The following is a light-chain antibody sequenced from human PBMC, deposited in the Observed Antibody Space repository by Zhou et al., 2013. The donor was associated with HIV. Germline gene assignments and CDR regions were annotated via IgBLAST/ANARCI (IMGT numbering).Light chain of an antibody. V-gene: IGKV3-20*01. J-gene: IGKJ1*01. Sequence: EIVLTQSPGTLSLSPGERATLSCRASHTISANYLAWYQQKPGQAPRLLVYGASTRATGIPDRFTGSGSGTDFTLTISRLEPEDFAVYYCQQYDSSSTWTFGQGTKVKSN. CDR3: QQYDSSSTWT. CDR1: HTISANY. CDR2: GAS.